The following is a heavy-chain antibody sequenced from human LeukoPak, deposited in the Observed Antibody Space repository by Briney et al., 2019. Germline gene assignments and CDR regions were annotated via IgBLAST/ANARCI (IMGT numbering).Heavy chain of an antibody. CDR2: ISWNSGSI. CDR3: ARAPEWVRSSWPYYFDY. V-gene: IGHV3-9*01. D-gene: IGHD6-13*01. CDR1: GFTFDDYA. Sequence: GRSLRLSCAASGFTFDDYAMHWVRQAPGKGLEWVSGISWNSGSIGYADSVKGRFTISRDNAKNSLYLQMNSLRAEDTAVYYCARAPEWVRSSWPYYFDYWGQGTLVTVSS. J-gene: IGHJ4*02.